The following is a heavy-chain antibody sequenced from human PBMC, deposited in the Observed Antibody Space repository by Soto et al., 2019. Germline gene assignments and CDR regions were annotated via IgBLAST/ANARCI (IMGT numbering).Heavy chain of an antibody. J-gene: IGHJ5*02. Sequence: SETLSLTCTVSGGSISDTAYYWGWIRQSPGKGLEWIGSVYYTGSSYYKPSLKSRVTISVDRSKNQFSLKLSSVTAADTAVYYCARVPGPWGQGTLVTVSS. CDR2: VYYTGSS. CDR3: ARVPGP. CDR1: GGSISDTAYY. V-gene: IGHV4-39*07.